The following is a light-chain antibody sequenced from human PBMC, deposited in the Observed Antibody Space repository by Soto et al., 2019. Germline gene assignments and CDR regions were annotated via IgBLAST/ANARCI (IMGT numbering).Light chain of an antibody. CDR2: DSS. V-gene: IGKV3-11*01. CDR1: QFLSSY. J-gene: IGKJ5*01. Sequence: EVVLTQAPATLALAPGERATLACRASQFLSSYLAWSQQKPGQPPRLLIYDSSNRATGIPARFSGSRSGTDFTLTTRSLEHEDFGVYFCHQRNKFGQGTRLEIK. CDR3: HQRNK.